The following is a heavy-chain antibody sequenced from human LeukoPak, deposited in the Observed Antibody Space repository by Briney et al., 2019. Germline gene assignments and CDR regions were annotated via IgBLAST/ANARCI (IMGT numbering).Heavy chain of an antibody. Sequence: RGSLRLPCAASGFTFSSYAMNWVRQAPGKGLEWVSAISGSGGSTYYADSVKGRFTISRDTSKNTLYLQMSSLRAEDTAVYYCAKGRYSTSSGLDYWGQGTLVTVSS. J-gene: IGHJ4*02. CDR2: ISGSGGST. V-gene: IGHV3-23*01. CDR3: AKGRYSTSSGLDY. D-gene: IGHD6-6*01. CDR1: GFTFSSYA.